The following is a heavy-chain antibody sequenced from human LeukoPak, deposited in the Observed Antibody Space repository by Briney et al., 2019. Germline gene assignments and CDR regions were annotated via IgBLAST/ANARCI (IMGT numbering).Heavy chain of an antibody. D-gene: IGHD2-15*01. Sequence: ASVKVSCKASGYTFTSYGIGWVRQAPGQGLEWMGWISAYNGNTNYAQKLQGRVTMTTDTSTSTAYMELRSLRSDDTAVYYCAREGGYCSGGSCGMDVWGQGTTVTVSS. CDR2: ISAYNGNT. CDR1: GYTFTSYG. J-gene: IGHJ6*02. CDR3: AREGGYCSGGSCGMDV. V-gene: IGHV1-18*01.